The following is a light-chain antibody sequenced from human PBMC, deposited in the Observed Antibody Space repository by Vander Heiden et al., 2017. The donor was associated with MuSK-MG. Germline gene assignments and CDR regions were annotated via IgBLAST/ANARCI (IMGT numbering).Light chain of an antibody. V-gene: IGLV2-11*01. CDR1: SGDIGASTF. CDR3: CSYAGNYL. J-gene: IGLJ1*01. CDR2: DVT. Sequence: QSALTQPRSVSGSPGQSVTISCTGTSGDIGASTFVSWYQQPPGKAPKLIIYDVTKRPSGVPDRFSGSKSGNTASLIISGLQAEDEADYYCCSYAGNYLFGTGTGVSVL.